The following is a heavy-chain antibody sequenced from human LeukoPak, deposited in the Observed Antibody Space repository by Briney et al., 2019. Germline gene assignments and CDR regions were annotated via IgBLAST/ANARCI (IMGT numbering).Heavy chain of an antibody. J-gene: IGHJ6*03. CDR3: ARHYRGSGYYYYYYMDV. CDR2: IYYSGST. V-gene: IGHV4-39*01. CDR1: GGSISSYY. Sequence: SETLSLTCTVSGGSISSYYWGWIRQPPGKGLEWIGSIYYSGSTYYNPSLKSRVTISVDTSKNQFSLKLSSVTAADTAVYYCARHYRGSGYYYYYYMDVWGKGTTVTISS. D-gene: IGHD3-10*01.